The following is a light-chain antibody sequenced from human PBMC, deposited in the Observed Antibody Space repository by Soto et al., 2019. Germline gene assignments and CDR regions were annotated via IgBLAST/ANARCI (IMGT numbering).Light chain of an antibody. CDR3: AAWDDSLNGPFV. CDR1: NSNIGSNT. CDR2: SDD. J-gene: IGLJ1*01. Sequence: QSVLTQPPSASGTPGQRVTISCSGSNSNIGSNTVNWYQQLPGTAPKLLIYSDDQRPSGVPDRFSGSKSGTSASLAISGLQSEDEADYYCAAWDDSLNGPFVFGTGTKVTVL. V-gene: IGLV1-44*01.